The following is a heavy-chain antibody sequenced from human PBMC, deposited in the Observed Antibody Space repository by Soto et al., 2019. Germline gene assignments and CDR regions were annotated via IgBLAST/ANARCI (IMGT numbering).Heavy chain of an antibody. CDR2: ISGSGGST. CDR1: GFTFSSYA. CDR3: AKFSSGYFDWLVPRDY. J-gene: IGHJ4*02. D-gene: IGHD3-9*01. Sequence: GSLRLSCAASGFTFSSYAMSWVRQAPGKGLEWVSAISGSGGSTYYADSVKGRFTISRDNSKNTLYLQMNSLRAEDTAVYYCAKFSSGYFDWLVPRDYWGQGTLVTVSS. V-gene: IGHV3-23*01.